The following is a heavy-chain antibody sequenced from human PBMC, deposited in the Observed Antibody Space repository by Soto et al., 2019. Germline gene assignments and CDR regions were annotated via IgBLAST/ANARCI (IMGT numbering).Heavy chain of an antibody. V-gene: IGHV3-48*02. J-gene: IGHJ6*02. Sequence: RLSCGVVGLNFISYGINLVSQDTGKGLEWVSYISSSSSTIYYADSVKGRFTISRDNAKNSLYLQMNSLRDEDTAVYYCARGDYQYYYYYGMDVWGQGTTVTVYS. D-gene: IGHD4-17*01. CDR1: GLNFISYG. CDR2: ISSSSSTI. CDR3: ARGDYQYYYYYGMDV.